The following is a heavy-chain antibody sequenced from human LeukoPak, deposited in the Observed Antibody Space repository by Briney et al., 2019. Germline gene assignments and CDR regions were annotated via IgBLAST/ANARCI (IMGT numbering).Heavy chain of an antibody. V-gene: IGHV3-11*01. J-gene: IGHJ3*02. CDR3: ARGSSFKAFDI. Sequence: GGSLRLSCAASGFTFSDYYMSWIRQAPGKGLEWVSYISSSGSTMYYADSVKGRFTISRDNAKNSLYLQMNSLRAEGTAVYYCARGSSFKAFDIWGQGTMVTVSS. D-gene: IGHD3-10*01. CDR1: GFTFSDYY. CDR2: ISSSGSTM.